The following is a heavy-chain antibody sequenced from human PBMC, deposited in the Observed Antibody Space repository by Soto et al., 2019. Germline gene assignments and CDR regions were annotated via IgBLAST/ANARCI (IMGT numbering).Heavy chain of an antibody. V-gene: IGHV1-18*01. D-gene: IGHD3-9*01. J-gene: IGHJ6*02. CDR2: ISAYNGNT. CDR3: ARDRYDILTGYYNGHYHYGIDV. CDR1: GYTFTSYG. Sequence: ASVKVSCKASGYTFTSYGISWVRQAPGQGLEWMGWISAYNGNTNYAQKLQGRVTMTTDTSTSTAYMELRSLRSDDTAVYYCARDRYDILTGYYNGHYHYGIDVWSQGTTVTVSS.